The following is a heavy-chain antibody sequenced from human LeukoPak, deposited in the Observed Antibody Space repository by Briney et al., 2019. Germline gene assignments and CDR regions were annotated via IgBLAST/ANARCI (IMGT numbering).Heavy chain of an antibody. Sequence: SETLSLTCTVSGGSISSYYWSWIRQPPGKGLEWIGYIYYSGSTNYNPSLKSRVTISVDTSKNQFSLKLSSVTAADTAVYYCARDRGGSRNWFDPWGQGILVTVSS. CDR3: ARDRGGSRNWFDP. CDR1: GGSISSYY. CDR2: IYYSGST. D-gene: IGHD2-15*01. V-gene: IGHV4-59*12. J-gene: IGHJ5*02.